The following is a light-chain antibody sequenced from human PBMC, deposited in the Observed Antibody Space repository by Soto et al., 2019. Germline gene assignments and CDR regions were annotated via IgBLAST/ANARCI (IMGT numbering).Light chain of an antibody. V-gene: IGLV1-44*01. CDR2: SNN. CDR3: AAWDESLNSPRML. Sequence: QSVLTEPPSVSATPGQRVTISCSGTYSNIGSNTVAWYQRLPGAAPKLLIYSNNERPSGVPDRFSGSKSGSSASLAISGLQSADEADYYCAAWDESLNSPRMLFGGGTKVTVL. J-gene: IGLJ2*01. CDR1: YSNIGSNT.